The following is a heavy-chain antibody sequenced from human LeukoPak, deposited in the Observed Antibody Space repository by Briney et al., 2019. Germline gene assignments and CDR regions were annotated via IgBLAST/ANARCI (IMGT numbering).Heavy chain of an antibody. J-gene: IGHJ4*02. CDR3: ARGSGSYSVDS. V-gene: IGHV1-18*01. D-gene: IGHD1-26*01. CDR1: GYTFTNYG. CDR2: ISAYNGNT. Sequence: ASVKVSCKASGYTFTNYGISWVRQAPGQGLEWMGWISAYNGNTNYAQKLQGRVTMTTDTSTRTAYMELRSLRYDDTAVYYCARGSGSYSVDSWGQGTLVTVSS.